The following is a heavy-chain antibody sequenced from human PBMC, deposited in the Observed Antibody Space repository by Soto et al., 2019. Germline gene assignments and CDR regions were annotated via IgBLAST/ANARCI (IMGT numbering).Heavy chain of an antibody. CDR1: GVSISSGNW. CDR2: IFHDGTA. CDR3: ARLVYDTRLNYLYFDF. Sequence: SETLSLTCAVSGVSISSGNWWTWVRQSPRKGLEYIGEIFHDGTANYYSSFGRRVAMSVDKSKNQFSLRLTSVTAADTTIYYCARLVYDTRLNYLYFDFWGQGALVTVSS. J-gene: IGHJ4*02. D-gene: IGHD3-16*01. V-gene: IGHV4-4*02.